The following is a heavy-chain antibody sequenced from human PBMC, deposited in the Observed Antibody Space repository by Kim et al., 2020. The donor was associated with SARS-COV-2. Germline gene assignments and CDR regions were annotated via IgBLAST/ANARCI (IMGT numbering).Heavy chain of an antibody. D-gene: IGHD5-18*01. J-gene: IGHJ4*02. V-gene: IGHV3-23*01. CDR3: AKLPGM. Sequence: SADGDYTFYADFVKGRFTISRDNSKNTLYVQMNSLRAEDTALYYCAKLPGMWGQGILVTVSS. CDR2: SADGDYT.